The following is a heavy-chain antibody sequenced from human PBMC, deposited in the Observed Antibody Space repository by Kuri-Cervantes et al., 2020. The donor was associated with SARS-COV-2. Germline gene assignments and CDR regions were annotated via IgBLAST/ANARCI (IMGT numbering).Heavy chain of an antibody. Sequence: SETLSLTCAVSGGSIRSSNWWSWVRQPPGKGLEWIGEIYRSGSTNYNPSLKSRVTISVDKSNNQFSLKLTSATAADTAVYYCATTTTGTTSNNGMDVWGQGTTVTVSS. J-gene: IGHJ6*02. D-gene: IGHD1-1*01. CDR2: IYRSGST. CDR3: ATTTTGTTSNNGMDV. CDR1: GGSIRSSNW. V-gene: IGHV4-4*02.